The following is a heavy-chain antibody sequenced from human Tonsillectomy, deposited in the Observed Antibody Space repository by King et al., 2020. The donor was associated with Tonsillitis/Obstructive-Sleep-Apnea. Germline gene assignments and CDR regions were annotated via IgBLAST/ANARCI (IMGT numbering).Heavy chain of an antibody. CDR2: ISSSSSYI. Sequence: VQLVESGGGLVKPGGSLRLSCAASGFTFSSYSMNWVRQAPGKGLEWVSSISSSSSYIYYADSVKGRFTISRDNAKNSLYLQMNSLRAEDTAVYYCARDKKVVPAAIPGSRDYWGQGTLVTVSS. CDR3: ARDKKVVPAAIPGSRDY. J-gene: IGHJ4*02. CDR1: GFTFSSYS. D-gene: IGHD2-2*02. V-gene: IGHV3-21*01.